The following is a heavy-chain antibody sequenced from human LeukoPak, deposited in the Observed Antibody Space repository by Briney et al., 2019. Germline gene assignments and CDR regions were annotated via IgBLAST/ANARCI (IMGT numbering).Heavy chain of an antibody. CDR1: GYSFTSDW. D-gene: IGHD6-13*01. Sequence: GESLKISCKGSGYSFTSDWISWVRQMPGKGLEWMGKIDPSDSYINYSPSFQGHVTISADKSNSTAFLQWSSLKASDTAMYYCARHLGSSSWIDYWGQGTLVTVSS. J-gene: IGHJ4*02. CDR2: IDPSDSYI. V-gene: IGHV5-10-1*01. CDR3: ARHLGSSSWIDY.